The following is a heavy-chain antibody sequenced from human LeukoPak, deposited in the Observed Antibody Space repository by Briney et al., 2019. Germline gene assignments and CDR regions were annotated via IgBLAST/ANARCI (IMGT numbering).Heavy chain of an antibody. J-gene: IGHJ4*02. V-gene: IGHV6-1*01. Sequence: SQTLSLTCAISGDSVSTNSVAWNWIRQSPSRGLEWLGKTSYRSKWYNDYAVSVKSRITITPDTSKNPFSLQLNSVTPEDTAVYYCAREAEITRFDYWGQGNLVTVSS. CDR2: TSYRSKWYN. CDR1: GDSVSTNSVA. CDR3: AREAEITRFDY. D-gene: IGHD5-24*01.